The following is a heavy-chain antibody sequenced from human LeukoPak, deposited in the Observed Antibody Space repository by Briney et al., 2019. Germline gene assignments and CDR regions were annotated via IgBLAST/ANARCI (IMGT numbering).Heavy chain of an antibody. CDR1: GDSISSSNDY. V-gene: IGHV4-39*07. J-gene: IGHJ6*03. D-gene: IGHD3-10*01. Sequence: PSETLSLTCTVSGDSISSSNDYWGWIRQPPGKGLEWIGSFYYNGNTYYNPPLKSRVTMSVDTSKNQFSLKLSSVTAADTAVYYCAREERGVVRGVIIHYYYYMDVWGKGTTVTISS. CDR2: FYYNGNT. CDR3: AREERGVVRGVIIHYYYYMDV.